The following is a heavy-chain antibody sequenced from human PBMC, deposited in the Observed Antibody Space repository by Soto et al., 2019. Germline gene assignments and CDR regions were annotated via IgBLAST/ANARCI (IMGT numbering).Heavy chain of an antibody. J-gene: IGHJ3*02. CDR3: ARDPDRSGWYGAFDI. CDR2: ISYDGSNK. D-gene: IGHD6-19*01. CDR1: GFTFSSYA. V-gene: IGHV3-30-3*01. Sequence: QVQLVESGGGVVQPGRSLRLSCAASGFTFSSYAMHWVRQAPGKGLEWVAVISYDGSNKYYADSVKGRFTISRDNSKNTLYLQMNSLRAEDTAVYYCARDPDRSGWYGAFDIWGLGTMVTVSS.